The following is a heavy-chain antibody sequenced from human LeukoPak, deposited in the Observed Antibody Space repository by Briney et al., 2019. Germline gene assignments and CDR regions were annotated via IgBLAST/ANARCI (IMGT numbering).Heavy chain of an antibody. D-gene: IGHD3-10*01. CDR3: ARYGHSPYFDS. CDR2: ISAYNGNT. CDR1: GYTFTSYG. Sequence: ASVKVSCKASGYTFTSYGISWVRQAPGQGPEWMGWISAYNGNTNYAQKLQGRVTMTTDTSTSTAYMELSSLRSEDTAVYYCARYGHSPYFDSWGQGTLVTVSS. J-gene: IGHJ4*02. V-gene: IGHV1-18*01.